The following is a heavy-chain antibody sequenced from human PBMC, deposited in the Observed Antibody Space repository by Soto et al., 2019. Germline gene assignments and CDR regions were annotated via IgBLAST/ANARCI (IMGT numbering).Heavy chain of an antibody. Sequence: SETLSLSCTVSGGSISSGSYYWSWIRQPPGKGLEWIGYIRDSGSTYYNPALKSRLSMAVDTSNNQFSLKLTSVTAADTAVYFCARVDRGPAPLTHNWGQGPLVTLSS. CDR2: IRDSGST. CDR1: GGSISSGSYY. D-gene: IGHD3-16*02. CDR3: ARVDRGPAPLTHN. V-gene: IGHV4-30-4*01. J-gene: IGHJ4*02.